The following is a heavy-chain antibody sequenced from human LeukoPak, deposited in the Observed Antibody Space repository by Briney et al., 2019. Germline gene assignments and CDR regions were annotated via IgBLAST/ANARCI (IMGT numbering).Heavy chain of an antibody. CDR2: ISAYNGNT. CDR1: GYSFTSYG. D-gene: IGHD4-11*01. Sequence: ASVKVSCKASGYSFTSYGLSWVRQAPGQGLEWMGWISAYNGNTNYAQKLQGRVTMTRDTSTSTVYMELSSLRSEDTAVYYCARQQGLQNLNFDYWGQGTLVTVS. J-gene: IGHJ4*02. V-gene: IGHV1-18*01. CDR3: ARQQGLQNLNFDY.